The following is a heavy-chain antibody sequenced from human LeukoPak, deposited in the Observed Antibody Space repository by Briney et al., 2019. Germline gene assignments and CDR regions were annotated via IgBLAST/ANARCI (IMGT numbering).Heavy chain of an antibody. CDR1: GFSFSSYA. V-gene: IGHV3-23*01. D-gene: IGHD6-13*01. J-gene: IGHJ6*03. Sequence: GGSLRLSCAASGFSFSSYAMSWVRQAPGKGLEWVSALSESGGTTYYADSVKGRFTISRDNSKNTLYLQMNSLRAEDTAVYYCAKDVAAAGTYYYYYYMDVWGKGTTVTISS. CDR3: AKDVAAAGTYYYYYYMDV. CDR2: LSESGGTT.